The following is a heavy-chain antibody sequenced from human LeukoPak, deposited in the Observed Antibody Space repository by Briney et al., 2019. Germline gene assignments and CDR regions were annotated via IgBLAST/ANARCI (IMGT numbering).Heavy chain of an antibody. CDR1: GFTFSSHW. D-gene: IGHD6-19*01. CDR2: INTDGSTT. CDR3: ATSALAVAGIDEFDY. J-gene: IGHJ4*02. Sequence: GGSLRLSCAASGFTFSSHWMHWVRQVPGKGLVWVSRINTDGSTTTYADSVRGRFTISRDNAKNSLYLQMNSLRDDDTAVYYCATSALAVAGIDEFDYWGQGTLVTVSS. V-gene: IGHV3-74*01.